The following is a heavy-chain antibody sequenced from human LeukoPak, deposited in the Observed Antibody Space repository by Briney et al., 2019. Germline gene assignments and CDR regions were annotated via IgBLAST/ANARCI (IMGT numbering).Heavy chain of an antibody. D-gene: IGHD1-26*01. CDR3: AREASGSYYQNDY. J-gene: IGHJ4*02. V-gene: IGHV1-8*02. Sequence: ASVKVSCETSGYTFTNYDINWVRQASGQGLEWMGWMNPNSGNTGYAQKFQGRVTMTRNTSISTAYMELSSLRSEDTAVYYCAREASGSYYQNDYWGQGTLVTVSS. CDR2: MNPNSGNT. CDR1: GYTFTNYD.